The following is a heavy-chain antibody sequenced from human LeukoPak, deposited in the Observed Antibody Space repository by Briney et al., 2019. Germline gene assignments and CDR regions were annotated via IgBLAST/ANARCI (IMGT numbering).Heavy chain of an antibody. Sequence: PSETLSLTCTVSGGSISNYYWSWIRQSAGKGLEWMGRINTSGSTNYNPSLKSRVTMSLDTPKNQLSLKLRSVTAADTAVYYCAKAEKQLALDVFDIWGQGTMVTVSS. CDR1: GGSISNYY. V-gene: IGHV4-4*07. J-gene: IGHJ3*02. CDR3: AKAEKQLALDVFDI. CDR2: INTSGST. D-gene: IGHD1-1*01.